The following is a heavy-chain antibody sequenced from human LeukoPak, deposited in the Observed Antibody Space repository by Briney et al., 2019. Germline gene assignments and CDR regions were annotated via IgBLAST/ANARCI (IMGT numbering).Heavy chain of an antibody. CDR2: ISYDGSNK. Sequence: GGSLRQSCGAPGYTLSSYARPRGRQAPAKGLERVAGISYDGSNKYYADSVKGRVTISRDHSKNTLYLQMNSLRAEDTAVYYCARDGQTVYNWNDLAYWGQGTLVTVSS. CDR3: ARDGQTVYNWNDLAY. D-gene: IGHD1-1*01. V-gene: IGHV3-30-3*01. CDR1: GYTLSSYA. J-gene: IGHJ4*02.